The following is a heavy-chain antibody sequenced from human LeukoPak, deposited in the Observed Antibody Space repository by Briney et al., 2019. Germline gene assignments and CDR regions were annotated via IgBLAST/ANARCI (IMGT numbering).Heavy chain of an antibody. CDR2: INHSGTT. J-gene: IGHJ4*02. V-gene: IGHV4-34*01. CDR1: GGSFSGYY. Sequence: SETLSLTCAVYGGSFSGYYWSWIRQPPGKGLEWIGEINHSGTTTYNPSLESRVNISIDTSKTQFSLRLNSVTAADTAVYYCAGQSGYYFENWGQGTLVTVSS. CDR3: AGQSGYYFEN. D-gene: IGHD3-3*01.